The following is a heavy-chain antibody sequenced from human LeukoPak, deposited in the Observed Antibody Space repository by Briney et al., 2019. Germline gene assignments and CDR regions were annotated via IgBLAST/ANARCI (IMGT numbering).Heavy chain of an antibody. D-gene: IGHD7-27*01. CDR3: ARVWNRGWLDP. Sequence: SETLSLTCTVSGGSISSGDYYWTWIRQPAGKGLEWIGRIHTSGITNYKPSLQSLVTIAIDTSKNQFSLKLSSVTAADTAVYYCARVWNRGWLDPWGQGTLVAVSS. CDR1: GGSISSGDYY. J-gene: IGHJ5*02. V-gene: IGHV4-61*02. CDR2: IHTSGIT.